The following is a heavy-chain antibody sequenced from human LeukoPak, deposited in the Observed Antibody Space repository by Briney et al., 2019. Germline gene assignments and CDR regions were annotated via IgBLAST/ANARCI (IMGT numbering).Heavy chain of an antibody. Sequence: ASVKVSCKASGYTFTSYDINWVRQATGQGLEWMGWMNPNSGGTNYAQKFQGRVTMTRDTSISTAYMELSRLRSDDTAVYYCARTFGYSYGSSFDYWGQGTLVTVSS. V-gene: IGHV1-2*02. CDR1: GYTFTSYD. J-gene: IGHJ4*02. CDR3: ARTFGYSYGSSFDY. CDR2: MNPNSGGT. D-gene: IGHD5-18*01.